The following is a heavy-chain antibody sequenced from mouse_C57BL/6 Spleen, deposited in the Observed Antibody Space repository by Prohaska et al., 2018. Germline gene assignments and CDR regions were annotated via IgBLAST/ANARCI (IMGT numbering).Heavy chain of an antibody. V-gene: IGHV1-64*01. CDR3: ASYYEEGVDY. J-gene: IGHJ2*01. D-gene: IGHD1-1*01. Sequence: QVQLQQPGAELVKPGASVKLSCKASGYTFTSYWMHWVKQRPGQGLEWIGMIQPNIGMTNYNEKFKSKARLTVDKSSSTAYMQLSSLTSEDSAVYYCASYYEEGVDYWGQGTTLTVSS. CDR1: GYTFTSYW. CDR2: IQPNIGMT.